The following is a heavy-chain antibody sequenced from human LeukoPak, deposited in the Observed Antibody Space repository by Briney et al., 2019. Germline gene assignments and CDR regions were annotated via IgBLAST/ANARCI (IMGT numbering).Heavy chain of an antibody. Sequence: ASVKVSCKAFCYTFIKYVNSLVRPAPGQGLEWIGWVTAYYGKTKYAQKFQGWVTMTRDTSISTAYMELSSLRSDDTAVYYCARGGIAAKFWYYFDYCGQGPLVTVSS. J-gene: IGHJ4*02. CDR2: VTAYYGKT. CDR3: ARGGIAAKFWYYFDY. V-gene: IGHV1-18*01. CDR1: CYTFIKYV. D-gene: IGHD6-13*01.